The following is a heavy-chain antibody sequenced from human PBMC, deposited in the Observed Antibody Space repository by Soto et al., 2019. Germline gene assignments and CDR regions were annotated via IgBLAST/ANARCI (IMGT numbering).Heavy chain of an antibody. Sequence: QVQLQESGPGLVKPSETLSLTCTVSGGSISSYYWSWIRQPPGKGLEWIGYIYYSGSTNYNPSLKSRVTISGDTSKNQFSRKLSSVTAADTAVYYCARVDEILTGYYDAFDIWGQGTMVTVSS. CDR3: ARVDEILTGYYDAFDI. J-gene: IGHJ3*02. V-gene: IGHV4-59*01. D-gene: IGHD3-9*01. CDR1: GGSISSYY. CDR2: IYYSGST.